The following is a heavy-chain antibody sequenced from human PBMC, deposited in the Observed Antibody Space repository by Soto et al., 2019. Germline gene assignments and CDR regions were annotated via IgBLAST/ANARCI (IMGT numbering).Heavy chain of an antibody. CDR2: LSYDGSNA. Sequence: QVQLVESGGGVVQPGRSLRLSCAASGFTITNHAMHWVRQAPGTGLEWAAVLSYDGSNAYYADSVKGRFTISRDSPTNTLSLEMNRLGPADTALYYCARDRIVGSQDGFNAFDIWGQGTMVTVSS. J-gene: IGHJ3*02. V-gene: IGHV3-30*04. D-gene: IGHD2-15*01. CDR3: ARDRIVGSQDGFNAFDI. CDR1: GFTITNHA.